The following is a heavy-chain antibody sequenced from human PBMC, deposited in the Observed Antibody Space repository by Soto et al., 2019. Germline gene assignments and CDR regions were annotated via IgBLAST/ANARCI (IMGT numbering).Heavy chain of an antibody. J-gene: IGHJ4*02. D-gene: IGHD2-21*02. Sequence: NPSETLSLTCTVSSGSINRSHWWTWVRQPPGKGLEWIGQIYHSGDTTYNPSLKSRVNMSVDKSKNHFSLNLTSVNAAVTAVFFCARVHNGWLYRGGDIVFDYWGPGTLVTVSS. CDR1: SGSINRSHW. CDR3: ARVHNGWLYRGGDIVFDY. CDR2: IYHSGDT. V-gene: IGHV4-4*02.